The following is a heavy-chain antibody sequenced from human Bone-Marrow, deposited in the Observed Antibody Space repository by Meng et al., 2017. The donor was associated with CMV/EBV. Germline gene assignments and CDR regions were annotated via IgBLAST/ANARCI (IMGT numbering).Heavy chain of an antibody. V-gene: IGHV1-18*01. J-gene: IGHJ4*02. CDR1: GYTFTSYG. D-gene: IGHD3-16*01. CDR3: ARDLARPRSAVFDY. CDR2: ISAYNGNT. Sequence: ASVKVSCKASGYTFTSYGISWVRQAPGQGLEWMGWISAYNGNTNYAQKLQGRVTMTTDTSTSTAYMELRSLRSDDTAVYHWARDLARPRSAVFDYWGQGTLVTVSS.